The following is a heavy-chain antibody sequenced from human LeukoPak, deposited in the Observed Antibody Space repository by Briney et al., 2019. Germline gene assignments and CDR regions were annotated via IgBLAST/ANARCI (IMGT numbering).Heavy chain of an antibody. J-gene: IGHJ4*02. V-gene: IGHV1-18*01. CDR2: ISAYNGNT. Sequence: GASVKVSCKASGYTFTSYGISWVRQAPGQGLEWMGWISAYNGNTNYAQELQGRVTMTTDTSTSTAYMEPKSLKSDDTAVYYCARGYTSGWHGTAFDYWGQGTLVTVSS. CDR1: GYTFTSYG. D-gene: IGHD6-19*01. CDR3: ARGYTSGWHGTAFDY.